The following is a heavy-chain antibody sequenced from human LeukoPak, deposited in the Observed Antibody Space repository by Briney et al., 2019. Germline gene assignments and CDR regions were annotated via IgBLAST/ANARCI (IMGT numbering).Heavy chain of an antibody. D-gene: IGHD2-21*01. V-gene: IGHV3-7*01. J-gene: IGHJ4*02. CDR2: INQDGNEK. CDR3: ARDRIWTVLY. CDR1: GFTFNNYW. Sequence: PGGPLRLSCAASGFTFNNYWMSWVRQAPGKGLEWVANINQDGNEKYYVDSVKGRFTISRDNAKNTLYLQMNSLKSEDTAVYYCARDRIWTVLYWGQGTLVTVSS.